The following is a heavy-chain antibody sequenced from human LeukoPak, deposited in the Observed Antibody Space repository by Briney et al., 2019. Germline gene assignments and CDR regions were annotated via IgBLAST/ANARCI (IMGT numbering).Heavy chain of an antibody. CDR2: ISAYNGNT. V-gene: IGHV1-18*01. CDR1: GYTFTSYG. CDR3: ARDRGYSGYDYYYYGMDV. Sequence: GASVKVSCKASGYTFTSYGISWVRQAPGQGLEWMGWISAYNGNTNYAQKLQGRVTMTTDTSTSTAYMELRSLRSDDTAVYYCARDRGYSGYDYYYYGMDVSGQGTTVTVSS. D-gene: IGHD5-12*01. J-gene: IGHJ6*02.